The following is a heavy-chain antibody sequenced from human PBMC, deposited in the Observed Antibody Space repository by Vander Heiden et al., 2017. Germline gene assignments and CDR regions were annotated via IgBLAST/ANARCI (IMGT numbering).Heavy chain of an antibody. V-gene: IGHV4-39*01. Sequence: QLQLQESGPGLVKPSETLSLTCTVSGGFISSSTYYWGWLRQPPGKGLGWIGSIYYSGSTYYNPSLKSRVTISVDTSKNQFSLKLSSVTAADTAVYYCGEYSYGPYYFDYWGQGTLVTVSS. CDR2: IYYSGST. CDR1: GGFISSSTYY. CDR3: GEYSYGPYYFDY. J-gene: IGHJ4*02. D-gene: IGHD5-18*01.